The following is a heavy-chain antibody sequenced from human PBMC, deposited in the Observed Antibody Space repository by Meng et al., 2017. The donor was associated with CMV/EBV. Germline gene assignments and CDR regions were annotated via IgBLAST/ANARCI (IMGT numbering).Heavy chain of an antibody. CDR2: ISGSGGST. D-gene: IGHD2-2*01. Sequence: GGSLRLSCAASGFTFSSYAMSWVRQAPGKGLEWVSAISGSGGSTYYADSVKGRFTISRDNSKNTLYLQMNSLRAEDTAVYYCARVTGYCSSTSCPNWFDPWGQGTLVTVSS. V-gene: IGHV3-23*01. CDR1: GFTFSSYA. J-gene: IGHJ5*02. CDR3: ARVTGYCSSTSCPNWFDP.